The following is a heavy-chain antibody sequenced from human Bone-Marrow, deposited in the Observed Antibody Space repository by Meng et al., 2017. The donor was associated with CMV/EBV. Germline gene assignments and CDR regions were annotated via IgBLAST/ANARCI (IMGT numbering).Heavy chain of an antibody. CDR1: GGSISSSSYY. V-gene: IGHV4-39*01. Sequence: GSLRLSCTVSGGSISSSSYYWGWIRQPPGKGLEWIGSIYYSGSTYYNPSLKSRVTISVDTSKNQFSLKLSSATAADTAVYYCARPITIFGVGVDAFDIWGQGTMVTVSS. D-gene: IGHD3-3*01. CDR2: IYYSGST. CDR3: ARPITIFGVGVDAFDI. J-gene: IGHJ3*02.